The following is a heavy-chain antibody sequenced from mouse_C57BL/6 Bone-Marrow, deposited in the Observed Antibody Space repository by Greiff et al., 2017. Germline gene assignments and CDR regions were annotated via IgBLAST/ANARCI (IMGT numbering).Heavy chain of an antibody. J-gene: IGHJ3*01. CDR2: ISDGGSYT. CDR3: AREDYGISQFAY. D-gene: IGHD1-1*01. Sequence: EVQRVESGGGLVKPGGSLKLSCAASGFTFSSYAMSWVRQTPEKRLEWVATISDGGSYTYYPDNVQGRFTISRDNAKNNLSLQMSQLKSEGTAMYYCAREDYGISQFAYWGQGTLVTVSA. CDR1: GFTFSSYA. V-gene: IGHV5-4*01.